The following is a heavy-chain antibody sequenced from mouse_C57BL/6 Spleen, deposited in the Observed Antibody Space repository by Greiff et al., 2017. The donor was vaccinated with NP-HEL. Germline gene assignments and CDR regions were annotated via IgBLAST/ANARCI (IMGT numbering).Heavy chain of an antibody. V-gene: IGHV1-82*01. J-gene: IGHJ2*01. D-gene: IGHD3-3*01. CDR1: GYAFSSSW. Sequence: QVQLQQSGPELVKPGASVKISCKASGYAFSSSWMNWVKQRPGKGLEWIGRIYPGDGDTNYNGKFKGKATLTADKSSSTAYMQLSSLTSEDSAVDFCARVGGTEDYFDYWGQGTTLTVSS. CDR2: IYPGDGDT. CDR3: ARVGGTEDYFDY.